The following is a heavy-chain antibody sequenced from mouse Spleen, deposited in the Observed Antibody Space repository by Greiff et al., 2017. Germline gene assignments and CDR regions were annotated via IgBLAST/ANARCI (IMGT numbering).Heavy chain of an antibody. CDR1: GYTFTSYW. J-gene: IGHJ2*01. Sequence: QVQLQQSGAELVRPGTSVKLSCKASGYTFTSYWMHWVKQRPGQGLEWIGVIDPSDSYTNYNQKFKGKATLTVDTSSSTAYMQLSSLTSEDSAVYYCAREGLWLRRDFDYWGQGTTLTVSS. CDR3: AREGLWLRRDFDY. CDR2: IDPSDSYT. V-gene: IGHV1-59*01. D-gene: IGHD2-2*01.